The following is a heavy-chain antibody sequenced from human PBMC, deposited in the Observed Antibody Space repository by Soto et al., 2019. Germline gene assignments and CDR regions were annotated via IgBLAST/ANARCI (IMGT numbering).Heavy chain of an antibody. CDR3: ARDGIAATGT. CDR1: GGSISSSKW. D-gene: IGHD6-13*01. V-gene: IGHV4-4*02. J-gene: IGHJ4*02. CDR2: IHHSGST. Sequence: QVQLQESGPGLVKPSGTLARTCAVSGGSISSSKWWSWVRQPPGKGLEWSGEIHHSGSTNYNPSLKSGVTISVDKSKNQFSLKMSSVTAADTAVYYCARDGIAATGTWGQGTLFTVSS.